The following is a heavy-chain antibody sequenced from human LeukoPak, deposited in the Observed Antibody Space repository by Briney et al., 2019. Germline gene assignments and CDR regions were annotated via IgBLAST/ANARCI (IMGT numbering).Heavy chain of an antibody. J-gene: IGHJ6*03. CDR3: ARWKCSSNPCYHLDV. Sequence: SETLSLTCTVAGASVRSYYGSWIRQPPGKGLEWIGYSHYSGSTSYNPSLKSRVTISVDTSKNQFSLRLTSVTAADTAVYYCARWKCSSNPCYHLDVWGKGTTVTVSS. V-gene: IGHV4-59*02. D-gene: IGHD2-2*01. CDR1: GASVRSYY. CDR2: SHYSGST.